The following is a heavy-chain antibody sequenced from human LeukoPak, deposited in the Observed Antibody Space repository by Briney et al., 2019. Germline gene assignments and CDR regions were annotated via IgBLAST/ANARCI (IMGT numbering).Heavy chain of an antibody. CDR2: IKQDGSEK. D-gene: IGHD6-6*01. CDR3: ARSSYSSSSSV. CDR1: GFTFSSYW. Sequence: GGSLRLSCAASGFTFSSYWMSWVRQAPGKGLEWVANIKQDGSEKYYVDSVKGRFTISRDNAKNSLYLQMSSLRAEDTAVYYCARSSYSSSSSVWGQGTMVTVSS. J-gene: IGHJ3*01. V-gene: IGHV3-7*03.